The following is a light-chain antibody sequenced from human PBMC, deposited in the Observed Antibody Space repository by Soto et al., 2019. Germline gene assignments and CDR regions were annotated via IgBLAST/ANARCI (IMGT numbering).Light chain of an antibody. V-gene: IGLV2-14*01. CDR1: SSDVGGYNY. J-gene: IGLJ2*01. Sequence: QSALTQPASVSGSPGQSITISCTGTSSDVGGYNYVSWYQQHPGKAPKLMIYEVSNRPSGVANRFSGCKSGNTASLPISGLQAEDEADYYCCSYTSSSNLLVFGGGTKLTVL. CDR2: EVS. CDR3: CSYTSSSNLLV.